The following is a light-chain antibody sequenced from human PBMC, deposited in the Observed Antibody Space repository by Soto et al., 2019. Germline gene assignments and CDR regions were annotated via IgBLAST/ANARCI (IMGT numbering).Light chain of an antibody. CDR2: DVN. Sequence: QSVLTQPASVSGSPGQSITLSCTGTSSDVGAYNYVSWYQQYPGEAPKVMIYDVNNRPSGVSNRFSGSKSGNTASLSISGLQPEDEDDYYCSSYTTSRTYVFGTGTKLTVL. CDR1: SSDVGAYNY. V-gene: IGLV2-14*01. J-gene: IGLJ1*01. CDR3: SSYTTSRTYV.